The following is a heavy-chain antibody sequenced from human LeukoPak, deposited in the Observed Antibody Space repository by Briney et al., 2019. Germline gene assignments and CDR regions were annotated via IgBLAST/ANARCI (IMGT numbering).Heavy chain of an antibody. CDR3: ASSGRIKGDAFDI. Sequence: PGGSLRLSCAASGFIFSSYGMHWVRQAPGKGLEWVAFIRYDGSNKYYADSVKGRFTISRDNSKNTLYLQMNSLRAEDTAVYYCASSGRIKGDAFDIWGQGTMVTVSS. CDR1: GFIFSSYG. D-gene: IGHD1-26*01. CDR2: IRYDGSNK. J-gene: IGHJ3*02. V-gene: IGHV3-30*02.